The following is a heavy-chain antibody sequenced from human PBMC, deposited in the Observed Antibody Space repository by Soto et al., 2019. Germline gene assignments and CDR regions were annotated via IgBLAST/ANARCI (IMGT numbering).Heavy chain of an antibody. V-gene: IGHV3-21*01. CDR2: INGRGNYI. CDR3: VREDGKVGTNSAFDY. Sequence: GGSLRLSCASSGFTFSTYTMNWVRQAPGKGLEWVSSINGRGNYIYYAESVKGRFTISRDNAKNSLYLQMDGLRAEDTALYYCVREDGKVGTNSAFDYWGLGALVTVSS. J-gene: IGHJ4*02. D-gene: IGHD1-26*01. CDR1: GFTFSTYT.